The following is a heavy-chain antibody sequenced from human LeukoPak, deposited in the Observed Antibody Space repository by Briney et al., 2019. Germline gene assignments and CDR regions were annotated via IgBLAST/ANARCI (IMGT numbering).Heavy chain of an antibody. CDR1: GFTFSTYW. Sequence: PGESLRLSCAASGFTFSTYWVHWVSQAPGKGLLWVARTNTDGSSTLYADSVKGRFTISRDNAKSTLYLQMDSLRPEDTAVYYCARVDPTGDGYNCFDSWGQGTLVTVSS. CDR3: ARVDPTGDGYNCFDS. D-gene: IGHD5-24*01. V-gene: IGHV3-74*01. J-gene: IGHJ4*02. CDR2: TNTDGSST.